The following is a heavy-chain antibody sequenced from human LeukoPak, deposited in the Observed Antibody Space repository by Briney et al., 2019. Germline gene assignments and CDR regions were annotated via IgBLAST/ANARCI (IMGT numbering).Heavy chain of an antibody. Sequence: ASVKVSCKASGHTFTGYYMHWVRQAPGQGLEWMGWINPNSGGTNYAQKFQGRVTMTRDTSISTAYMELSRLRSDDTAVYYCARDLVGYCSSTSCYGRGNYYYYYMDVWGKGTTVTVSS. V-gene: IGHV1-2*02. CDR1: GHTFTGYY. CDR3: ARDLVGYCSSTSCYGRGNYYYYYMDV. D-gene: IGHD2-2*01. J-gene: IGHJ6*03. CDR2: INPNSGGT.